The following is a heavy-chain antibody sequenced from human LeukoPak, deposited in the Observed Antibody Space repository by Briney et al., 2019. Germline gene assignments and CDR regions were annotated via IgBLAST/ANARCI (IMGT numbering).Heavy chain of an antibody. J-gene: IGHJ6*02. CDR2: NYTSGST. V-gene: IGHV4-4*07. CDR3: ARDNSRLDYVHYYGMDV. D-gene: IGHD3-16*01. CDR1: GGSISSYY. Sequence: PSETLSLTCTVSGGSISSYYWSWIRQPAGKGLEWIGRNYTSGSTNYNPSLKSRVTMSVDTSKNQFSLKLSSVTAADTAVYYCARDNSRLDYVHYYGMDVWGQGTTVTVSS.